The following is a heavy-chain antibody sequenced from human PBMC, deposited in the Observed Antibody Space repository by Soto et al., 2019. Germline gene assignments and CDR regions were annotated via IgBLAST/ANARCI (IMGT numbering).Heavy chain of an antibody. CDR2: INHSGNT. CDR1: GGSIGASAYY. V-gene: IGHV4-39*01. Sequence: SETLSLTCAVSGGSIGASAYYWGWIRQAPGKGLEWIGSINHSGNTYLSPSLKDRVTMSVDTSKNSFSLKLRSATAADTGLYYCSRRAPEGFDPWGQGTLVTVSS. J-gene: IGHJ5*02. CDR3: SRRAPEGFDP.